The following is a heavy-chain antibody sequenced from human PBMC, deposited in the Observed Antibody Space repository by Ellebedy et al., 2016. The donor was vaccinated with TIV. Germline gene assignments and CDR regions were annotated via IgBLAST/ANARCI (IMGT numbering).Heavy chain of an antibody. J-gene: IGHJ4*02. D-gene: IGHD4-23*01. V-gene: IGHV3-48*04. Sequence: GESLKISXAASGFTFSSYSMNWVRQAPGKGLEWVSYISSSSSTIYYADSVKGRFTISRDNAKNSLYLQMNSLRAEDTAVYYCARDLNGGARTLFDYWGQGTLVTVSS. CDR2: ISSSSSTI. CDR3: ARDLNGGARTLFDY. CDR1: GFTFSSYS.